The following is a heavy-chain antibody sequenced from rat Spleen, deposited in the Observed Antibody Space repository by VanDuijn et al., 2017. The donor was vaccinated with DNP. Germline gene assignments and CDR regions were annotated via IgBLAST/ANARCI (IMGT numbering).Heavy chain of an antibody. CDR3: VRWNSGHFDY. V-gene: IGHV5-31*01. Sequence: QLVESGGDLVQPGRSLKLSCVASGFRFNNYWMTWIRQVPGKGLEWFASITSSGSDTYYPDSVKGRFTISRDNARNTLYLQMDSLGSEDTATYYCVRWNSGHFDYWGQGVMVTVSS. CDR2: ITSSGSDT. CDR1: GFRFNNYW. D-gene: IGHD4-3*01. J-gene: IGHJ2*01.